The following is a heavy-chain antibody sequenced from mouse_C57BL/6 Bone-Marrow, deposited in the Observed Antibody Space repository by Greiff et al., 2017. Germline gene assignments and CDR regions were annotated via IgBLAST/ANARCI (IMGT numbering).Heavy chain of an antibody. CDR2: IWSGGST. Sequence: VMLVESGPGLVQPSQSLSITCTVPGFSLTSYGVHWVRQSPGKGLEWLGVIWSGGSTDYNAAFISRLSISKDNSKSQVFFKMNSLQADDTAIYYCARKGYDYDDYAMDYWGQGTSVTVSS. V-gene: IGHV2-2*01. J-gene: IGHJ4*01. D-gene: IGHD2-4*01. CDR1: GFSLTSYG. CDR3: ARKGYDYDDYAMDY.